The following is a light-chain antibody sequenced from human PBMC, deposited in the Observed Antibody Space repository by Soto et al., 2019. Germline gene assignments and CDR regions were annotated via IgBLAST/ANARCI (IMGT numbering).Light chain of an antibody. CDR2: EVS. V-gene: IGLV2-23*02. Sequence: QSALTQPASVSGSPGQSITISCTGTSSDAGSYKLVSWYQQHPGKAPKLMISEVSKRPSGISDRFSGSKSGSTASLTISGLQAEDEADYYCCSYAGTSTHTVFGGGTQLTVL. CDR3: CSYAGTSTHTV. CDR1: SSDAGSYKL. J-gene: IGLJ7*01.